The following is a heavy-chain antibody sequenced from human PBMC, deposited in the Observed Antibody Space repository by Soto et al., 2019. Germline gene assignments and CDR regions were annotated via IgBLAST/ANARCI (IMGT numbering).Heavy chain of an antibody. Sequence: TSETLSLTCTVSGGSVSSGNQYWSWIRQPPGKGLEWIGYIYYSGSTNYNPSLKSRVTISVDTSKNQFSLKLSSVTAADTAVYYCASSGSGWYGSFDYWGQGTLVTVSS. CDR2: IYYSGST. CDR1: GGSVSSGNQY. D-gene: IGHD6-19*01. J-gene: IGHJ4*02. V-gene: IGHV4-61*01. CDR3: ASSGSGWYGSFDY.